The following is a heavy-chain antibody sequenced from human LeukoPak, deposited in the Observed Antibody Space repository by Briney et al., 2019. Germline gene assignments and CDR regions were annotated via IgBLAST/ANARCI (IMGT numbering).Heavy chain of an antibody. CDR1: GDSVSSNSAA. V-gene: IGHV6-1*01. CDR2: TYYRSKWYN. J-gene: IGHJ3*02. CDR3: ARGLGWPVVAWLAFDI. Sequence: SQTLSLTCAISGDSVSSNSAAWDCVRQSPWRGLEWLGRTYYRSKWYNDYAVSVKSRITISPDTSKNQFSLQLNSVTPEDTAVYYCARGLGWPVVAWLAFDIWGQGTMVTVSS. D-gene: IGHD4-23*01.